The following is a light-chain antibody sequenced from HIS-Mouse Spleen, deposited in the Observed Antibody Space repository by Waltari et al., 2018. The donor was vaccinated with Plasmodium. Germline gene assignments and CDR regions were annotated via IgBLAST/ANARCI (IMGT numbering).Light chain of an antibody. CDR2: AAS. V-gene: IGKV1-39*01. Sequence: DIQMTPSPSSLSASVGDRVTITCRASQSISSYLHWYQQKPGKAPKLLIYAASSLQSGVPSRFSGSGSGTDFTLTISSLQPEDFATYYCQQSYSTPWTFGQGTKVEIK. CDR3: QQSYSTPWT. CDR1: QSISSY. J-gene: IGKJ1*01.